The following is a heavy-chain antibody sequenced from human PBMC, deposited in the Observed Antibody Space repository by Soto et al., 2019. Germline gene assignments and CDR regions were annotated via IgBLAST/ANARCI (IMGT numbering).Heavy chain of an antibody. CDR1: GYTFTSYA. CDR2: INAGNGNT. CDR3: ARATYYYGSGSYYTSYYYYGMDV. Sequence: ASVKVSCKASGYTFTSYAMHWVRQAPGQRLEWMGWINAGNGNTKYSQKFQGRVTITRDTSASTAYMELSSLRSEDTAVYYCARATYYYGSGSYYTSYYYYGMDVWGQGTTVTVSS. D-gene: IGHD3-10*01. V-gene: IGHV1-3*01. J-gene: IGHJ6*02.